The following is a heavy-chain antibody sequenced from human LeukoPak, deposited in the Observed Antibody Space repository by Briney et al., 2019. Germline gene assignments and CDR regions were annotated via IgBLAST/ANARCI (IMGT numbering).Heavy chain of an antibody. D-gene: IGHD5-12*01. CDR2: IYPGDSDT. J-gene: IGHJ4*02. V-gene: IGHV5-51*01. CDR1: GYLFTSYW. CDR3: ARALLGSSLGGYGY. Sequence: KRGESLKISCKGSGYLFTSYWIGWVRQMPGKGLEWMGIIYPGDSDTRYRPSCQGPITHSAHKFISTPYLQVLSLQATHTAMYYCARALLGSSLGGYGYWGQGTLVTVSS.